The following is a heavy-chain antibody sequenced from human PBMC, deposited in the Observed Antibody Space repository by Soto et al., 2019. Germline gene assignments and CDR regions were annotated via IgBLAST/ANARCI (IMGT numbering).Heavy chain of an antibody. J-gene: IGHJ6*02. CDR3: AKDLQSYGDYDYYCYGMDV. CDR2: ISYDGTNK. Sequence: QVQLVDSGGGEVQPGRSLTISCAASGFTVSTYGMHWVRQTPGKGLEWVAVISYDGTNKFYSDSVKGRFTISRDNFKNTLTLQLNSLRADDTAVYSCAKDLQSYGDYDYYCYGMDVWGLGTRVTVSS. D-gene: IGHD4-17*01. V-gene: IGHV3-30*18. CDR1: GFTVSTYG.